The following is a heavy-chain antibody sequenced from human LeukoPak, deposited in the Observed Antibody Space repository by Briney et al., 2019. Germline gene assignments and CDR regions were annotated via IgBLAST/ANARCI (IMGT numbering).Heavy chain of an antibody. J-gene: IGHJ4*02. CDR3: ARMGYYNSSAYYYAD. Sequence: SGPALVKPTQTLTLTCTFSGFSLSTNGMRVSWIRQPPGKALEWLARIDWDDDKFYSTSLKTRLTISKDTSKNQVVLTMTNMDPVDTATYYCARMGYYNSSAYYYADWGQGTLVTVSS. CDR2: IDWDDDK. D-gene: IGHD3-22*01. CDR1: GFSLSTNGMR. V-gene: IGHV2-70*04.